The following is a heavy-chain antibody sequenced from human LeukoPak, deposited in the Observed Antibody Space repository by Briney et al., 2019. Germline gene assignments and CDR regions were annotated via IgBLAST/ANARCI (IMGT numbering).Heavy chain of an antibody. D-gene: IGHD5-12*01. CDR2: IIPIFGTA. J-gene: IGHJ4*02. CDR3: ARLPDIVATISVDY. CDR1: GGTFSSYA. V-gene: IGHV1-69*13. Sequence: ASVKVSCKASGGTFSSYAISWVRQAPGQGLEWMGGIIPIFGTANYAQKFQGRVTITADESTSTAYMELSSLRSEDTAVYYCARLPDIVATISVDYWGQGTLVTVSS.